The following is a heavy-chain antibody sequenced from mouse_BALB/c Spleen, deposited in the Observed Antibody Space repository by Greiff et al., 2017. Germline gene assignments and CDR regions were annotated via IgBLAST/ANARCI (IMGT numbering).Heavy chain of an antibody. Sequence: QVQLQQSGAELVRPGTSVKVSCKASGYAFTNYLIEWVKQRPGQGLEWIGVINPGSGGTNYNEKFKGKATLTADKSSSTAYMQLSSLTSDDSAVYFCARSLGREYFDVWGAGTTVTVSS. CDR1: GYAFTNYL. V-gene: IGHV1-54*01. CDR3: ARSLGREYFDV. J-gene: IGHJ1*01. D-gene: IGHD4-1*01. CDR2: INPGSGGT.